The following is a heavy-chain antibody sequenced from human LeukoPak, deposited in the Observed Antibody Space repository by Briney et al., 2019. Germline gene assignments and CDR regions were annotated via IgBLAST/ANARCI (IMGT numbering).Heavy chain of an antibody. D-gene: IGHD5-24*01. CDR3: ARDIGGRWLRSSPDY. CDR2: INPSGGST. V-gene: IGHV1-46*01. J-gene: IGHJ4*02. Sequence: ASVKVSCKASRYTFTSYYMHWVRQAPGQGLEWMGIINPSGGSTSYAQKFQGRVTMTRDTSTSTVYMELSSLRSEDTAVYYCARDIGGRWLRSSPDYWGQGTLVTVSS. CDR1: RYTFTSYY.